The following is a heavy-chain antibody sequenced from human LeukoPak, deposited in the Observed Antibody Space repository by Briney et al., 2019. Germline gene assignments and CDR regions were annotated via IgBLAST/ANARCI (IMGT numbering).Heavy chain of an antibody. CDR2: ISGSGGST. V-gene: IGHV3-23*01. CDR3: ARGYCSGGSCYSEGVYFDY. Sequence: GGSLRLSCAASGLTFRSHAMSWARQAPGKGLEWVSVISGSGGSTYYADSVRGRFTISRDNSKNTLYLQMNSLRAEDTAVYYCARGYCSGGSCYSEGVYFDYWGQGTLVTVSS. J-gene: IGHJ4*02. D-gene: IGHD2-15*01. CDR1: GLTFRSHA.